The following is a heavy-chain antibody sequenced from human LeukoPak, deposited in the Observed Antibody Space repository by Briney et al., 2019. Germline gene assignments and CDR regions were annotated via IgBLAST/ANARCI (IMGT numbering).Heavy chain of an antibody. CDR2: IIPIFGTA. J-gene: IGHJ3*02. V-gene: IGHV1-69*13. CDR1: GYTFISSG. CDR3: ARIQQQLVPGAFDI. D-gene: IGHD6-13*01. Sequence: SVKVSCKASGYTFISSGISWVRQAPGQGLEWMGGIIPIFGTANYAQKFQGRVTITADESTSTAYMELSSLRSEDTAVYYCARIQQQLVPGAFDIWGQGTMVTVSS.